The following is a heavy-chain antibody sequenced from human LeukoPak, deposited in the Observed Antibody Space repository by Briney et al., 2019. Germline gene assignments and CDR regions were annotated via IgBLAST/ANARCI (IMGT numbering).Heavy chain of an antibody. Sequence: PSETLSLTCAVYGAPFSGYWWYWIRQPPGKGPEWIGEINQSRITNYNPSLKSRVSISVDTPKNQFSLKLSSVTAADTAVYYCATTSGHWGQGTLVTVSS. J-gene: IGHJ4*02. CDR1: GAPFSGYW. V-gene: IGHV4-34*01. CDR3: ATTSGH. CDR2: INQSRIT.